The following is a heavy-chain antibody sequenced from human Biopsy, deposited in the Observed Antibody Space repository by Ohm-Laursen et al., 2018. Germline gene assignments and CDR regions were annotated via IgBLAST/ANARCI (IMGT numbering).Heavy chain of an antibody. D-gene: IGHD4-23*01. CDR3: ARGSNEYGGLYFPH. J-gene: IGHJ1*01. CDR1: GGSFTGHY. V-gene: IGHV4-59*11. Sequence: GTLSLTCTVSGGSFTGHYWTWIRQPPGKGLEWMGYISHTGYTSYKSSLKSRVTISLDTSRKHFSLRLTSLAAADTAVYYCARGSNEYGGLYFPHWGQGTLVTVSS. CDR2: ISHTGYT.